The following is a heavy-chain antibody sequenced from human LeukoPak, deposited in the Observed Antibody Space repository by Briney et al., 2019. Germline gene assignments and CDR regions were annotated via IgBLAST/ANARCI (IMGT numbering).Heavy chain of an antibody. CDR2: SSGSGTHT. D-gene: IGHD1-1*01. J-gene: IGHJ6*03. CDR3: ARARLKKGGDSLERRISYYMDV. Sequence: GGSLRLSCAASGFIFKNYAMAWVRQPPGKGLEWVSVSSGSGTHTYYAASVKGRFTISRDNSNNTLYLQMNSLRAEDTAVYYCARARLKKGGDSLERRISYYMDVWGKGTTVTISS. CDR1: GFIFKNYA. V-gene: IGHV3-23*01.